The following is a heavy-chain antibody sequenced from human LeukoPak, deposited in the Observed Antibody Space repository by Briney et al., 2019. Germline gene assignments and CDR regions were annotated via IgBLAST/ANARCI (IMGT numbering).Heavy chain of an antibody. CDR2: ISGYNGNT. D-gene: IGHD6-19*01. V-gene: IGHV1-18*01. Sequence: ASVKVSCKASGGTFSSYAISWVRQAPGQGLEWMGWISGYNGNTKYAQRVQGRVTMTTDTSTNTAYMELRSLRSDDTAVYSCARVAPHRRLSSGWYYFDYWGQGTLVTVSS. CDR3: ARVAPHRRLSSGWYYFDY. CDR1: GGTFSSYA. J-gene: IGHJ4*02.